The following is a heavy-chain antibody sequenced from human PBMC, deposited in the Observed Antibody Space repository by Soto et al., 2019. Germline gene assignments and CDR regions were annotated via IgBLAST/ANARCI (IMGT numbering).Heavy chain of an antibody. D-gene: IGHD1-1*01. J-gene: IGHJ4*02. Sequence: PSETLSLTCNVSGGSINNYYWSWIRQPPGKGLEWIGSIHYSGTTNYNPSLKSRVTISVNTSKNQFSLNLTSLTSADTAVYYCARDLQLWYFDSWGQGTLVTVSS. CDR1: GGSINNYY. CDR2: IHYSGTT. CDR3: ARDLQLWYFDS. V-gene: IGHV4-59*01.